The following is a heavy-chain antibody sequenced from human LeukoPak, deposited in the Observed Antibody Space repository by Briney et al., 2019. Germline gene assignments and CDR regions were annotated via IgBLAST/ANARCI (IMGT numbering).Heavy chain of an antibody. D-gene: IGHD2-21*02. V-gene: IGHV3-23*01. CDR3: ARDPYCGGDCSYFDC. CDR1: GFTFSSYA. J-gene: IGHJ4*02. CDR2: ISGSGGST. Sequence: GGSLRLSCAASGFTSGFTFSSYAMSWVRQAPGKGLEWVSTISGSGGSTYYADSVKGRFTISRDNSKNTLDLQMNSLRAEDTAVYYCARDPYCGGDCSYFDCWGQGTLVTVSS.